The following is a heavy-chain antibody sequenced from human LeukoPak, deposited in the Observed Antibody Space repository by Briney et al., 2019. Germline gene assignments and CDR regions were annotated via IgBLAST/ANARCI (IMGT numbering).Heavy chain of an antibody. J-gene: IGHJ4*02. Sequence: VASVKVSCKASGYTFNSYGIRWVRQASAQGLECMGWISAYNDNTNYAQKHQRRVTMTTDTSTSTAYMELRSLRSDDTAVYYCARTKTARPYYFDYWGQGTLVTVSS. CDR1: GYTFNSYG. V-gene: IGHV1-18*01. D-gene: IGHD6-6*01. CDR3: ARTKTARPYYFDY. CDR2: ISAYNDNT.